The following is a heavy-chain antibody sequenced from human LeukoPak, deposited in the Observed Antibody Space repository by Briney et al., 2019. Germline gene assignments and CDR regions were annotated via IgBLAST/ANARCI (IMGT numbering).Heavy chain of an antibody. CDR1: GFTFDDYA. CDR3: AKELSGGMYAFDI. V-gene: IGHV3-9*01. Sequence: PGGSLRLFCAASGFTFDDYAMHWVRHAPGKGLEWVSGISWNSGSIGYADSVKGRFTISRDNAKNSLYLQMNSLRAEDTALYYCAKELSGGMYAFDIWGQGTMVTVSS. D-gene: IGHD3-16*01. CDR2: ISWNSGSI. J-gene: IGHJ3*02.